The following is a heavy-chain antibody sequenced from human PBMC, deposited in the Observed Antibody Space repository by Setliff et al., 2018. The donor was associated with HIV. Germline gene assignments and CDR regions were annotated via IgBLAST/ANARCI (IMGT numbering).Heavy chain of an antibody. CDR2: FDPEDGET. Sequence: ASVKVSCKVSGYTLTELSMHWVRQAPGKGLEWMGGFDPEDGETIYAQKFQGRVTMTEDTSTDTAYRDLSSLRSEDTAVYYCATARSSGRYGYYYYMDVWGKGTTVTVSS. CDR3: ATARSSGRYGYYYYMDV. D-gene: IGHD1-26*01. CDR1: GYTLTELS. V-gene: IGHV1-24*01. J-gene: IGHJ6*03.